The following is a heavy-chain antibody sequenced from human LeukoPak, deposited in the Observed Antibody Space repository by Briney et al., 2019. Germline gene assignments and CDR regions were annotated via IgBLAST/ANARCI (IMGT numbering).Heavy chain of an antibody. CDR3: AKLGGHPLHNYYVGV. CDR2: IYSGGST. D-gene: IGHD3-16*01. V-gene: IGHV3-66*02. Sequence: GGSLRLSCAASGFIVSSNYMSWVRQAPGKGLEWVSVIYSGGSTYYADSVKGRFTISRDNSKNTLYLQMNSLRAEDTAVYYCAKLGGHPLHNYYVGVWGKGTTVAVSS. CDR1: GFIVSSNY. J-gene: IGHJ6*03.